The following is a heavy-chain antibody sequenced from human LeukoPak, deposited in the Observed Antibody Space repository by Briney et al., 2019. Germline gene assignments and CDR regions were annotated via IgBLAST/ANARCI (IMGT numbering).Heavy chain of an antibody. CDR2: ISGSGGAT. J-gene: IGHJ4*02. CDR3: ARGGVDHYGSGTYYLMYYFDH. CDR1: GFTFNTYG. D-gene: IGHD3-10*01. V-gene: IGHV3-23*01. Sequence: GGSLRLSCAASGFTFNTYGMSWVRQAPGKGLEWVSGISGSGGATYYADSVKGRFTVSRDDPHDTLYLQMNSVRAEDTAVYFCARGGVDHYGSGTYYLMYYFDHWGQGALVTVSS.